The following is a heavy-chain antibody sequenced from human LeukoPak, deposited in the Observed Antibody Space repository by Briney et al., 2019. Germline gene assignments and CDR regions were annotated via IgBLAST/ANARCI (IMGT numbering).Heavy chain of an antibody. CDR1: GGSISSYY. D-gene: IGHD1-26*01. Sequence: SETLSLTCTVSGGSISSYYWSWIRQPPEKGLEWIGDINYSGSTNYNPSLKSRVTISVDTSKNQFSLKLSSVTAEDTAVYYCARGGSYLSAFDIWGQGTMVTVSS. CDR3: ARGGSYLSAFDI. J-gene: IGHJ3*02. CDR2: INYSGST. V-gene: IGHV4-59*12.